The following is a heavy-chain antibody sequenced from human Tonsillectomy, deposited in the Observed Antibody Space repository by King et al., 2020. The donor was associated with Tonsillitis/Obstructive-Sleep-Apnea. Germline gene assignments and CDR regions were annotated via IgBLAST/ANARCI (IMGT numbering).Heavy chain of an antibody. CDR3: ATMAIQLWLGAFDI. Sequence: LQLQESGPGLVKPSETLSLTCTVSGGSISSYYWSWIRQPPGKGLEWSGYIYYSGSTNYNPSIKSRGTISVDTSKNQFSLKLRAVTAADTAVYYCATMAIQLWLGAFDIWGQGTMVTVSS. D-gene: IGHD5-18*01. V-gene: IGHV4-59*08. J-gene: IGHJ3*02. CDR1: GGSISSYY. CDR2: IYYSGST.